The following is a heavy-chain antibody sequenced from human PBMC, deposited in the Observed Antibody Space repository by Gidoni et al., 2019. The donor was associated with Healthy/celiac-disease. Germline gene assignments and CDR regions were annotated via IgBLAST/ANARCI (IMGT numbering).Heavy chain of an antibody. CDR1: GGTFSSYA. J-gene: IGHJ5*02. V-gene: IGHV1-69*06. Sequence: QVQLVQSGAEVKKPGSSVKVSCKASGGTFSSYAISWVRQAPGQGLEWMGGIIPIFGTANYAQKFQGRVTITADKSTSTAYMELSSLRSEDTAVYYCARTDYYGSGSLPMYNWFDPWGQGTLVTVSS. CDR2: IIPIFGTA. CDR3: ARTDYYGSGSLPMYNWFDP. D-gene: IGHD3-10*01.